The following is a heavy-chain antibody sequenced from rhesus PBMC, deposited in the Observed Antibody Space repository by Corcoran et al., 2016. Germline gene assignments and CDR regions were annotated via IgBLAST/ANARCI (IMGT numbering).Heavy chain of an antibody. CDR1: GFTFSSYG. CDR3: AKPYGLDS. Sequence: EVQLVESGGGLVQPGGSLRLSCAASGFTFSSYGMSWVRQAPGKGLEWVSYISNGGGSTYFADSVKGRFTISRDNSKNTLSLQMNSLRAEDTAVYYCAKPYGLDSWGPGVVVTVSS. V-gene: IGHV3S5*01. CDR2: ISNGGGST. J-gene: IGHJ6*01.